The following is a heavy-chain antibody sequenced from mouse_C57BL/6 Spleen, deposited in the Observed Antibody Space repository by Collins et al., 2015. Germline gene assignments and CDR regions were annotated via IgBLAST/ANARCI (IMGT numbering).Heavy chain of an antibody. J-gene: IGHJ2*01. V-gene: IGHV1-22*01. CDR2: INPNNGDT. CDR1: GYTFTDYN. CDR3: AGYYGSSYFDY. Sequence: EVQLQQSGPELVKPGTSVKMSCKASGYTFTDYNMHWVKQSHGKSLEWIGYINPNNGDTSYNQKFEGKATLTVNKSSSTAYMELRSLTSEDSAVYYCAGYYGSSYFDYWGQGTTLTVSS. D-gene: IGHD1-1*01.